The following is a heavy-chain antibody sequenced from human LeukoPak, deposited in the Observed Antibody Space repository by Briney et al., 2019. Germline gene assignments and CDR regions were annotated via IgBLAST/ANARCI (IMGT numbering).Heavy chain of an antibody. D-gene: IGHD3-16*01. V-gene: IGHV3-48*04. CDR3: AREGVLIPGVDY. CDR1: GFTFSSYG. J-gene: IGHJ4*02. Sequence: GGSLRLSCAASGFTFSSYGMSWVRQAPGKGLEWVSAISSSGSTIYYADSVKGRFTISRDNAKNSLYLQMNSLRAEDTAVYYCAREGVLIPGVDYWGQGTLVTVSS. CDR2: ISSSGSTI.